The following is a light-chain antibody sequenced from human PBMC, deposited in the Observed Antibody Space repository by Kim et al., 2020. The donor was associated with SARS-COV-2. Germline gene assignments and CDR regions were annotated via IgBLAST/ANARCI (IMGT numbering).Light chain of an antibody. J-gene: IGLJ2*01. CDR1: KLGDKY. CDR2: EDT. V-gene: IGLV3-1*01. CDR3: QAWDSTTVI. Sequence: SYELTQPPSVSVSPGQTASISCSGDKLGDKYACWYQQRPSQSPVLVIYEDTRRPSGIPERFSASTSGNTATLTISGTQAMDEADYYCQAWDSTTVIFGGGTQLTVL.